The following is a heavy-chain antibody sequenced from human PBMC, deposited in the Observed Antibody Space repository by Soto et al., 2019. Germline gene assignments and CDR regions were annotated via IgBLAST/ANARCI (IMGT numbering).Heavy chain of an antibody. CDR3: ARGSGWFYX. CDR1: GGSIRSYY. Sequence: SETLSLTCTVSGGSIRSYYWSWIRQPPGKGPEWIGYIYSSGTTNYNPSVKSRVTISVDTSKNQFSLKLSSVTAADTAVYYCARGSGWFYXWGQGTLVTVSS. V-gene: IGHV4-4*08. J-gene: IGHJ5*01. CDR2: IYSSGTT. D-gene: IGHD6-19*01.